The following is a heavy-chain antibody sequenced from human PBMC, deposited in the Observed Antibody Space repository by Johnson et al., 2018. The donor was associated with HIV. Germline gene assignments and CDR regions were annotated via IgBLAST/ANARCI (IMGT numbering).Heavy chain of an antibody. CDR1: GFTFSSYG. J-gene: IGHJ3*02. D-gene: IGHD1-1*01. Sequence: QVQLVESGGGVVQPGGSLRLSCAASGFTFSSYGMHWVRQAPGKWLEWVAFIRYDGSNKYYADSVKGRFTISRDNSKNTLYLQMNSLRAEDTAVYYCARGRTRRRHDAVDIWGQGTMVTVSS. V-gene: IGHV3-30*02. CDR2: IRYDGSNK. CDR3: ARGRTRRRHDAVDI.